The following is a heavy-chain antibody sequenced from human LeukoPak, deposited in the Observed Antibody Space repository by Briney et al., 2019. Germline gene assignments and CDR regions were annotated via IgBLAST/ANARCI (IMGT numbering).Heavy chain of an antibody. D-gene: IGHD4-17*01. Sequence: GGSLRLSCAASGFTFSRNDMDWVRQAPGKGLEWASYISSSSSTIYYADSVKGRFTISRDNAKNSLYLQMNSLRAEDTAVYYCARGYGDGYCYFDYWGQGTLVTVSS. CDR1: GFTFSRND. J-gene: IGHJ4*02. CDR3: ARGYGDGYCYFDY. CDR2: ISSSSSTI. V-gene: IGHV3-48*01.